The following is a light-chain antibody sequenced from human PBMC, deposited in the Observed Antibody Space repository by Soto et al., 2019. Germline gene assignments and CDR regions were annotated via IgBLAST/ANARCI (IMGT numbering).Light chain of an antibody. J-gene: IGKJ1*01. CDR1: QSLLHSNGYNY. Sequence: DIVITQSPLSMPVTPGEPASISCRSSQSLLHSNGYNYLDWYLQKPGQSPQLLIYLGSNRASGVPDRFSGSGSGTDFTLKISRVEAEDVGIYYCMQTLQTPPWTFGQGPRWIS. V-gene: IGKV2-28*01. CDR2: LGS. CDR3: MQTLQTPPWT.